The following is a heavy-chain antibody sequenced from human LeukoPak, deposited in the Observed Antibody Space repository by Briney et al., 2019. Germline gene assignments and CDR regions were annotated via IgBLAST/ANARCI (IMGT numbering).Heavy chain of an antibody. CDR1: GFTFSTYK. V-gene: IGHV3-48*01. CDR2: ISSSSDTI. CDR3: AREKADNDLDY. J-gene: IGHJ4*02. Sequence: GGSLRLSCAVSGFTFSTYKMNWVRQAPGKGLEWVSAISSSSDTIYYADSVKGRFIISRDNAKNSLYLQMNSLRADDTAVYYCAREKADNDLDYWGQGTLVTVSS. D-gene: IGHD3-3*01.